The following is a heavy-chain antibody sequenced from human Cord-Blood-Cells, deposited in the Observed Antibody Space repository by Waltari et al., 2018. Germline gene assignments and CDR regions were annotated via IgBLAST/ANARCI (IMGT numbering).Heavy chain of an antibody. CDR1: GGSFSGYS. D-gene: IGHD3-3*01. V-gene: IGHV4-34*01. CDR2: INHSGST. CDR3: ARLSRPAYDFWSGYYEYFQH. Sequence: QVQLQQWGAGLLKPPETLSPTCAVSGGSFSGYSWRWIRPPPGEWIGEINHSGSTNYNPSLKSRVTISVDTSKNQFSLKLSSVTAADTVVYYCARLSRPAYDFWSGYYEYFQHWGQGTLVTVSS. J-gene: IGHJ1*01.